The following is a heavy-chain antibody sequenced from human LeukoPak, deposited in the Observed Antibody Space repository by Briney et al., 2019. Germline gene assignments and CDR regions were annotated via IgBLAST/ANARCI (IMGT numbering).Heavy chain of an antibody. CDR2: VKGDETTT. V-gene: IGHV3-74*01. J-gene: IGHJ4*02. CDR1: GFTFSSSW. CDR3: ARASGWYFFDY. D-gene: IGHD6-19*01. Sequence: GGSLRLSCAASGFTFSSSWMHWVRQVPGKGLVWVSRVKGDETTTGYADSVKGRFTISRDNAKNTLYLQMNSLRAEDTAVYYCARASGWYFFDYWGQGTLVTVSS.